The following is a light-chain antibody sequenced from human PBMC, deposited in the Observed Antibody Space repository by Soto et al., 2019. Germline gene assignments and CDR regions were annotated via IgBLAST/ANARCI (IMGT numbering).Light chain of an antibody. CDR3: QQYNKWPLT. CDR1: QSVSSN. Sequence: EIMMTQSPGTLSASPGERATLSCRASQSVSSNLAWYQQKPGQAPRLLIYAVSTRATGIPARFSGSGSGTEFTLTIRRLQSEDFAVYYCQQYNKWPLTFGQGTKVEIK. CDR2: AVS. V-gene: IGKV3-15*01. J-gene: IGKJ1*01.